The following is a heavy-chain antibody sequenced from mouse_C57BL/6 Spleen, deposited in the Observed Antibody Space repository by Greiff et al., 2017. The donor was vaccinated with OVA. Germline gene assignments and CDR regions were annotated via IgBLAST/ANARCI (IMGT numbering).Heavy chain of an antibody. V-gene: IGHV6-6*01. J-gene: IGHJ1*03. CDR1: GFTFSDAW. D-gene: IGHD2-1*01. CDR3: TRDYGNYGVYWYFDV. Sequence: EVKLQESGGGLVQPGGSMKLSCAASGFTFSDAWMDWVRQSPEKGLEWVAEIRNKANNHATYYAESVKGRFTISRDDSKSSVYLQMNSLRAEDTGIYYCTRDYGNYGVYWYFDVWGTGTTVTVSS. CDR2: IRNKANNHAT.